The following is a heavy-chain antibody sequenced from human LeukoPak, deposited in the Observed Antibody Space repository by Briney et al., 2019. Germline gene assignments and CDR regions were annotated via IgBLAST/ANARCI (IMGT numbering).Heavy chain of an antibody. V-gene: IGHV3-11*06. CDR3: ARDGGENWFDP. D-gene: IGHD2-21*01. CDR1: GFTFSDYY. J-gene: IGHJ5*02. CDR2: ISPRSSYS. Sequence: GGSLRLSCAASGFTFSDYYMNWIRQAPGKGLEWVPYISPRSSYSKHADSVKGRFTISRDNAENSLYLQMNSLRAEDTAVYYCARDGGENWFDPWGQGTLVTVSS.